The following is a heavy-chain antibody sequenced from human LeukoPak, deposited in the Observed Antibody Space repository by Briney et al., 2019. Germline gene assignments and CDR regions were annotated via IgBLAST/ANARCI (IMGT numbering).Heavy chain of an antibody. CDR2: INLNSGGT. CDR3: AKSSTSGSGSYYPYYFGMDV. D-gene: IGHD3-10*01. V-gene: IGHV1-2*02. CDR1: GYTFTGYY. Sequence: SVKVSCKASGYTFTGYYMPWVRQAPGQGLEWMGWINLNSGGTNYAQEFQGRVTMTRDTSISTAYMELSRLRSDDTALYYCAKSSTSGSGSYYPYYFGMDVWGQGTTVTVFS. J-gene: IGHJ6*02.